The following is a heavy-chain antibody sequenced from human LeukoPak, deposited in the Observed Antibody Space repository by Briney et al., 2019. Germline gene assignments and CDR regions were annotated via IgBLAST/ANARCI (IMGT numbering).Heavy chain of an antibody. D-gene: IGHD1-1*01. CDR1: GFTFTANA. J-gene: IGHJ3*02. Sequence: GGSLRLSCAASGFTFTANAMSWVRQAPGKGLEWVSAVSGSGGDTYYAGSVKGRFTVSRDNSKNTLYLQMNSLRAEDTAVYFCAKELIIQPTGTVAFDIWGQGTMVTVSS. V-gene: IGHV3-23*01. CDR2: VSGSGGDT. CDR3: AKELIIQPTGTVAFDI.